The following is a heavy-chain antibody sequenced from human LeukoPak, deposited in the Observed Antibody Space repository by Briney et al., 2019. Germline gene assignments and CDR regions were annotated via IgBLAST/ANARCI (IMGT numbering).Heavy chain of an antibody. CDR3: AVYFSGYTHFQY. D-gene: IGHD5-12*01. CDR2: MHHSGTT. CDR1: GNSITTDYY. J-gene: IGHJ4*02. V-gene: IGHV4-38-2*02. Sequence: SETLSLTCSVPGNSITTDYYRGWIRQPPGKGPEWIGSMHHSGTTRYNPSLKSRVTISVDTSKNQFSLNLSSVTAADTAVYYCAVYFSGYTHFQYWGQGTLVTVSS.